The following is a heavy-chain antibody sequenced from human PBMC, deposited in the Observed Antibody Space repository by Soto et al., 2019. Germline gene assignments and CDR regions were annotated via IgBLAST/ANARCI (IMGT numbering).Heavy chain of an antibody. CDR2: VYYTGST. CDR1: DFSVSSDGSY. D-gene: IGHD3-22*01. CDR3: AREGGYFDSSGSGVYHYHGVDV. J-gene: IGHJ6*02. Sequence: QVQLQESGPGLVKPSETLSLSCTVSDFSVSSDGSYWSRIRQPPGKGLEWIGYVYYTGSTNYNPSLKSRVTIAVDTSRNRFSLKLSFVTAADTAVYYCAREGGYFDSSGSGVYHYHGVDVWGQGTTVTVSS. V-gene: IGHV4-61*08.